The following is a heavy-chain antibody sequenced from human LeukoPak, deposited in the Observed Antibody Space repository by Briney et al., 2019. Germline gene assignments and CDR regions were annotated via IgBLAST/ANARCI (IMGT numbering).Heavy chain of an antibody. D-gene: IGHD1-26*01. CDR2: VSLAGQT. CDR3: SRESGPFCPFGY. Sequence: SETLSLTCGVSGGSISGTNWWSWVRQPPGQGLEWIGEVSLAGQTNYNPSLNGRVTMSLDKSSNQLSLHLTSVTVADTATYCSRESGPFCPFGYWGQGTLVIVSS. J-gene: IGHJ4*02. V-gene: IGHV4/OR15-8*02. CDR1: GGSISGTNW.